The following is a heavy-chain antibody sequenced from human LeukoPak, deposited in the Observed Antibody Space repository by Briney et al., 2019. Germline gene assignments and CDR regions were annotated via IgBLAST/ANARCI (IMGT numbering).Heavy chain of an antibody. V-gene: IGHV3-30*02. CDR1: GFTFSSYG. J-gene: IGHJ4*02. CDR3: VKDGGSMVRGVILDY. CDR2: IRYDGSNK. D-gene: IGHD3-10*01. Sequence: GGSLRLSCAASGFTFSSYGMHWVRQAPGKGLEWVAFIRYDGSNKYYADSVKGRFTISRDNSKNTLYLQMNSLRAEDTAVYYCVKDGGSMVRGVILDYWGQGTLVTVSS.